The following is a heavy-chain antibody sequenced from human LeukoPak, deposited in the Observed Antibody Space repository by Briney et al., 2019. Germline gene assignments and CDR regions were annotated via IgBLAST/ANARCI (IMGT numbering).Heavy chain of an antibody. J-gene: IGHJ4*02. V-gene: IGHV3-30*18. D-gene: IGHD3-10*01. CDR1: GFTFSTYG. Sequence: GRSLRLSCAASGFTFSTYGMHWVRQAPGKGLEWVAVISYGGSDNYFADSVKGRFTISRDNSKNTLYLQMNSLRAEDTAVYYCAKAYYNSAISFLIESWGQGTLVTVSS. CDR3: AKAYYNSAISFLIES. CDR2: ISYGGSDN.